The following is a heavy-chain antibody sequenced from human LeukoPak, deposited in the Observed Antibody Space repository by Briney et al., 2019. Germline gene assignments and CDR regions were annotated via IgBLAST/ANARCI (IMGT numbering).Heavy chain of an antibody. CDR3: ARDRSGYYFDY. J-gene: IGHJ4*02. CDR1: GFTFDDYA. V-gene: IGHV3-53*01. Sequence: AGSLRLSCAASGFTFDDYAMHGVRQAPGKSLEWFSVIYSGGSTYYADSVKGRFTIYRDNSKNTLYLQMNSLRAEDTAVYYCARDRSGYYFDYWGQGTLVTVSS. D-gene: IGHD2-15*01. CDR2: IYSGGST.